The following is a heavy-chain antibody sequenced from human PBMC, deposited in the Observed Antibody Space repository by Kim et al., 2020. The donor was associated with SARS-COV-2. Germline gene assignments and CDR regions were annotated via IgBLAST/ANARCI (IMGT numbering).Heavy chain of an antibody. D-gene: IGHD3-22*01. CDR2: ISSNGGST. Sequence: GGSLRLSCSASGFTFSSYAMHWVRQAPGKGLEYVSAISSNGGSTYYADSVKGRFTISRDNSKNTLYLQMSSLRAEDTAVYYCVKDLKSRPYYYDSSGYYYRPAYNWFDPWGQGTLVTVSS. CDR1: GFTFSSYA. V-gene: IGHV3-64D*06. J-gene: IGHJ5*02. CDR3: VKDLKSRPYYYDSSGYYYRPAYNWFDP.